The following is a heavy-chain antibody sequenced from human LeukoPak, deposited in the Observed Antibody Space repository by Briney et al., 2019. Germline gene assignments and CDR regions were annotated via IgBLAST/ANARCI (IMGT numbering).Heavy chain of an antibody. J-gene: IGHJ4*02. D-gene: IGHD3-10*01. V-gene: IGHV3-21*01. Sequence: GASVKVSCKASGYTFSSYSMNWVRQAPGKGLEWVSSISSSSSYIYYADSVKGRFTISRDNAKNSLYLQMNSLRAEDTAVYYCARDSARLLWFGELLDYWGQGTLVTVSS. CDR1: GYTFSSYS. CDR2: ISSSSSYI. CDR3: ARDSARLLWFGELLDY.